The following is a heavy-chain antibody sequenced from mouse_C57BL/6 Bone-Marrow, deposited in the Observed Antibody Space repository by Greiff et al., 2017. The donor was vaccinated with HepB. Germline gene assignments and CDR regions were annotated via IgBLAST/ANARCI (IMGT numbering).Heavy chain of an antibody. J-gene: IGHJ4*01. CDR1: GYTFTSYW. CDR3: ARSYGNSLYAMDY. CDR2: IDPNSGGT. Sequence: QVQLQQPGAELVKPGASVKLSCKASGYTFTSYWMHWVKQRPGRGLEWIGRIDPNSGGTKYNEKFKSKATLTVDKPSSTAYMQISSLTSEDSAVYYCARSYGNSLYAMDYWGQGTSVTVSS. D-gene: IGHD2-1*01. V-gene: IGHV1-72*01.